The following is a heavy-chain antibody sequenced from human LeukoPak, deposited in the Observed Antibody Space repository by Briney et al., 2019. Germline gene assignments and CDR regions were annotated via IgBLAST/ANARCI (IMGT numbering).Heavy chain of an antibody. CDR3: AKRRGLELLYYYYMDV. Sequence: GGSLRLSCAASGFTFSSYAMTWVRQAPGKGLEWVSAISGSGGSTYYADSVKGRFTISRDNSKNTLFLQMNSRRAEDTAVYYCAKRRGLELLYYYYMDVWGKGTRVTVSS. V-gene: IGHV3-23*01. D-gene: IGHD1-7*01. CDR2: ISGSGGST. J-gene: IGHJ6*03. CDR1: GFTFSSYA.